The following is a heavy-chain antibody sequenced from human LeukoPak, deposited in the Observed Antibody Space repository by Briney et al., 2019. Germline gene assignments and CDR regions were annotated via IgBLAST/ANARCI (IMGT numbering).Heavy chain of an antibody. V-gene: IGHV4-39*07. CDR2: IYYSGGT. CDR1: GGSISSSSYY. J-gene: IGHJ3*02. CDR3: ARVLEVAFDI. D-gene: IGHD5-24*01. Sequence: SDTLSLTCTVSGGSISSSSYYWGWIRQPPGKGLEWIGSIYYSGGTYYNPSLKSRVTISVDTSKNQFSLKLSSVTAADTAVYYCARVLEVAFDIWGQGTMVTVSS.